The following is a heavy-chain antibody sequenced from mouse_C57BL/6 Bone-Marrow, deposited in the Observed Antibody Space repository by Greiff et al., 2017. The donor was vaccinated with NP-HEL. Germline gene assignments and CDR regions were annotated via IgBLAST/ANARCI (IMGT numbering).Heavy chain of an antibody. Sequence: VQLQQPGAELVKPGASVKMSCKASGYTFTSYWITWVKQRPGQGLEWIGDIYPGSGSTNYNEKFKSKATLTVDTSSSTAYMQRSSLTSEDSAVYYCAGATTVVASYYFDYWGQGTTLTVSS. CDR2: IYPGSGST. CDR3: AGATTVVASYYFDY. J-gene: IGHJ2*01. CDR1: GYTFTSYW. V-gene: IGHV1-55*01. D-gene: IGHD1-1*01.